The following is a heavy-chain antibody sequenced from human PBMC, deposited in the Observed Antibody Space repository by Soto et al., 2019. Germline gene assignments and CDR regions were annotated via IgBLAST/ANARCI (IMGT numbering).Heavy chain of an antibody. V-gene: IGHV4-39*01. CDR3: ASWYYYDSSGKFDY. CDR2: IYYSGST. D-gene: IGHD3-22*01. J-gene: IGHJ4*02. CDR1: GGSISSSYY. Sequence: SETLSLTCTVSGGSISSSYYWGWIRQPPGKGLEWIGSIYYSGSTYYNPSLKSRVTISVDTSKNQFSLKLSSVTAADTAVYYCASWYYYDSSGKFDYWGQGTLVTVSS.